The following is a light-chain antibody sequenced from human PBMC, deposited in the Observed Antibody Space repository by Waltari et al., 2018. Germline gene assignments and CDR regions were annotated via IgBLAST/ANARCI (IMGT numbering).Light chain of an antibody. J-gene: IGKJ3*01. CDR1: QSVLYSSNNKNH. CDR2: WES. Sequence: DIVMTQSPDSLAVSLGERATINCKSSQSVLYSSNNKNHLAWYQQKQGQSPKLVIYWESTRESWVPDRFSGSGSGTDFTLTISSLQAEDVAVYYCQQYYATPRTFGPGTKVDIK. CDR3: QQYYATPRT. V-gene: IGKV4-1*01.